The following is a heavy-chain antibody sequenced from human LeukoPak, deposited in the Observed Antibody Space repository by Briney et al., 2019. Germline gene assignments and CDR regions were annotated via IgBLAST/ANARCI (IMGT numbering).Heavy chain of an antibody. D-gene: IGHD3-3*01. Sequence: GGSLRLSCAASGFTFSSYGMHWVRQAPGKGLEWVAFIRYDGSNKYYADSVKGRFTISRDNSKNTLYLQMNSLRTEDTAVYYCAKDRHNYDFWSGYMDAFDIWGQGTMVTVSS. CDR3: AKDRHNYDFWSGYMDAFDI. CDR1: GFTFSSYG. CDR2: IRYDGSNK. J-gene: IGHJ3*02. V-gene: IGHV3-30*02.